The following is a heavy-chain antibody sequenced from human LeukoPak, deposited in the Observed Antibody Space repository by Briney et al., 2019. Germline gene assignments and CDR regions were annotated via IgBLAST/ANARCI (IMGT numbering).Heavy chain of an antibody. CDR2: ITASGTAM. V-gene: IGHV3-48*02. J-gene: IGHJ4*02. D-gene: IGHD1-26*01. CDR1: GFTFSSYA. Sequence: PGGSLRLSCAASGFTFSSYAMSWVRKAPGKGLEWVSHITASGTAMFYADSVKGRFTISRDNAKNPLYLQMNILRDEDTAVYYCASSGSYRFDYWGQGTLVTVSS. CDR3: ASSGSYRFDY.